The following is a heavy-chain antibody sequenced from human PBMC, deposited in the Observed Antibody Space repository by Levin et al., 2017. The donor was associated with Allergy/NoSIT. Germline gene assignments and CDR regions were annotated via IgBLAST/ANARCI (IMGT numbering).Heavy chain of an antibody. Sequence: GESLKISCAASGFTFSTYGMHWVRQAPGKGLEWVAVISYDGGDKYYADSVKGRFTISRDNSKNTLYLQMNSLRAEDTAFYYCAKDTATPRPVELFYYYYGMDVWGQGTTVTVSS. V-gene: IGHV3-30*18. CDR2: ISYDGGDK. CDR1: GFTFSTYG. CDR3: AKDTATPRPVELFYYYYGMDV. J-gene: IGHJ6*02. D-gene: IGHD1-7*01.